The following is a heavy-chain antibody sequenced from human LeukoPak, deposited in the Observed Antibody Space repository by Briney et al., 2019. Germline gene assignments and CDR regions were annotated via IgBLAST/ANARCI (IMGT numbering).Heavy chain of an antibody. Sequence: SETLSLTCAVYGGSFSGYYWSWIRQPPGEGLEWIGEINHSGSTNYNPSLKSRVTISVDTSKNQFSLKLSSVTAADTAVYYCARQGLFSSGWYWGIIKSLDYWGQGTLVTVSS. V-gene: IGHV4-34*01. CDR2: INHSGST. CDR3: ARQGLFSSGWYWGIIKSLDY. D-gene: IGHD6-19*01. J-gene: IGHJ4*02. CDR1: GGSFSGYY.